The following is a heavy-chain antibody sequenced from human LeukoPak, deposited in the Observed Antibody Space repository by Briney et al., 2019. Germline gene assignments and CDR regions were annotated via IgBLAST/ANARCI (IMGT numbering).Heavy chain of an antibody. Sequence: GRSLRLSCAASGFTFSSYGMHWVRQAPGKGLEWVAAISYDGSNKYYADSVKGRFTISRDNSKNTLYLQMNSLRAEDTAVYYCAKDIEMATSDDAFDIWGQGTMVTVSS. CDR1: GFTFSSYG. D-gene: IGHD5-24*01. J-gene: IGHJ3*02. V-gene: IGHV3-30*18. CDR2: ISYDGSNK. CDR3: AKDIEMATSDDAFDI.